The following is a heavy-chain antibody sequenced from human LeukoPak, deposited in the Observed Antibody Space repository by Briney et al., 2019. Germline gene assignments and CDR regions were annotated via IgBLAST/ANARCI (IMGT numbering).Heavy chain of an antibody. CDR3: ASTASYYYYYMDV. V-gene: IGHV3-23*01. CDR1: GFTFSSYG. CDR2: ISGSGGST. Sequence: GSLSLSCAASGFTFSSYGMSWVRQAPGKGLEWVSAISGSGGSTYYADSVKGRFTISRDNSKNTLYLQMNSLRAEDTAVYYCASTASYYYYYMDVWGKGTTVTVS. J-gene: IGHJ6*03. D-gene: IGHD4-17*01.